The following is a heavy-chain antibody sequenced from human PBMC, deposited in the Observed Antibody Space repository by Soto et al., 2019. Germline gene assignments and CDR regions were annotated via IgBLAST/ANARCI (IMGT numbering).Heavy chain of an antibody. CDR3: AKEGGSSGWYYFDY. CDR2: ISWNSGSI. V-gene: IGHV3-9*01. Sequence: GGSLRLSCAASGFTFDDYAMHWVRQAPGKGLEWVSGISWNSGSIGYADSVKGRFTISRDNAKNSLYLQMNSLRAEDTALYYCAKEGGSSGWYYFDYWGQGTLVTVSS. CDR1: GFTFDDYA. D-gene: IGHD6-19*01. J-gene: IGHJ4*02.